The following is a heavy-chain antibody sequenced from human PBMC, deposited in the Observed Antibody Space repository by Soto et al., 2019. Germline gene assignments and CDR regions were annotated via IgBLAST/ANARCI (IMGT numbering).Heavy chain of an antibody. Sequence: QVQLQQWGAGLLKTSETLSLTCAVYGGSFSGYYWSWIRQPPGKGLEWIGEINYSAGTNYNPSLKSRVVIEIDASKNHLSLRVSSVTAADTAVYYCARHDGVDFDYWDQGALVTVDS. D-gene: IGHD4-17*01. V-gene: IGHV4-34*01. CDR3: ARHDGVDFDY. CDR1: GGSFSGYY. J-gene: IGHJ4*02. CDR2: INYSAGT.